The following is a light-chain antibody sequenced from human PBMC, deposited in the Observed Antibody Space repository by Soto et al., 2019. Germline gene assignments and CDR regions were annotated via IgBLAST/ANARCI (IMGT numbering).Light chain of an antibody. CDR2: GAS. J-gene: IGKJ1*01. CDR3: QQYTNRPPGT. CDR1: QSVSTN. V-gene: IGKV3-15*01. Sequence: EIVMTQSPATLSGSPGERATLSCRASQSVSTNLAWYQQKPGQAPRLLIYGASTRPTGIPARFSGSGSGTESTLTISSLQSDDFAIYHCQQYTNRPPGTFCQGTKV.